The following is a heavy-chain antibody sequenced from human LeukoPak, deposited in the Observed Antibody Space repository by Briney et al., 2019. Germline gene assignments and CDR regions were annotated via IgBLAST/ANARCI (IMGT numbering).Heavy chain of an antibody. Sequence: PSETLSLTCTVSGGSLSSYYWSWIRQPAGRGREWIGRIYTSGSTNNNPSLKSRVTMSVDTSKNQFSLKLSSVTAAGTAVYYCARWGLGSADAFDIWGQGTMVTVSS. J-gene: IGHJ3*02. CDR1: GGSLSSYY. CDR2: IYTSGST. V-gene: IGHV4-4*07. D-gene: IGHD3-16*01. CDR3: ARWGLGSADAFDI.